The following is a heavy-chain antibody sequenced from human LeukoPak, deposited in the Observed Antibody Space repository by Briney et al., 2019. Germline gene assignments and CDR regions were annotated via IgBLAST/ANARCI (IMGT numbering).Heavy chain of an antibody. V-gene: IGHV1/OR15-1*01. CDR2: INPNSGGT. Sequence: GASVKVSCKASGYIFTDYYMHWVRRAPGQELGWMGRINPNSGGTNYAQKFQGRVTMTRDTSISTAYTELSSLRSDDTAVYYCARVSRNIVATIDSSFHYYYYYGMDVWGQGTTVTVSS. CDR1: GYIFTDYY. CDR3: ARVSRNIVATIDSSFHYYYYYGMDV. J-gene: IGHJ6*02. D-gene: IGHD5-12*01.